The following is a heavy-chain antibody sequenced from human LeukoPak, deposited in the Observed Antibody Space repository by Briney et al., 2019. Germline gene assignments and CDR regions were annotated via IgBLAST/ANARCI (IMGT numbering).Heavy chain of an antibody. Sequence: SETLSLTCTVSGGSISSYYWSWIRQPPGKGLEWIGYIYYSGSTNCNPSLTSRVTISVDTSKNQFSLKLNSVTAADTAVYYCARSSEGRYYYDSSGYSYYYYYMDVWGKGTTVTISS. CDR1: GGSISSYY. CDR3: ARSSEGRYYYDSSGYSYYYYYMDV. CDR2: IYYSGST. V-gene: IGHV4-59*01. J-gene: IGHJ6*03. D-gene: IGHD3-22*01.